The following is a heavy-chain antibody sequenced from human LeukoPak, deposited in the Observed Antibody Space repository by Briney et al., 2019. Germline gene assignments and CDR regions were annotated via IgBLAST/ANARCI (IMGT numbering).Heavy chain of an antibody. CDR1: GGSISSYY. D-gene: IGHD6-6*01. J-gene: IGHJ6*03. Sequence: SETLSLTCTVSGGSISSYYWSWIRQPPGKGLEWIGYFQYSGSTNYNPSLKSRVTISVDTSKNQFSLKRSSVTAADTAVYYCARTAARYYMDVWGKGTTVTVSS. CDR2: FQYSGST. CDR3: ARTAARYYMDV. V-gene: IGHV4-59*01.